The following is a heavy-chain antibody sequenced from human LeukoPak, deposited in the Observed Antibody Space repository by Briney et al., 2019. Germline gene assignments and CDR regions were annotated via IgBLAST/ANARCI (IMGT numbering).Heavy chain of an antibody. Sequence: GGSLRLSCAASGFTFSSYSMNWVRQAPGKGLEWVSSISSSSSYIYYADSVKGRFTISRDNAKNSLYLQMNSLKTEDTAVYYCTTDKREKLLWFGELLNTPYYFDYWGQGTLVTVSS. J-gene: IGHJ4*02. CDR2: ISSSSSYI. V-gene: IGHV3-21*03. CDR3: TTDKREKLLWFGELLNTPYYFDY. CDR1: GFTFSSYS. D-gene: IGHD3-10*01.